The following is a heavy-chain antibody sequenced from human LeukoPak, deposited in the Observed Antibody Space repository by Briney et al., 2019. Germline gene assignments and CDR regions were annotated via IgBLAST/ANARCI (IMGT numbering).Heavy chain of an antibody. CDR1: GGSISSSSYY. CDR3: ARVAPSSDSSGYYWRYYYYYMDV. J-gene: IGHJ6*03. D-gene: IGHD3-22*01. V-gene: IGHV4-39*07. CDR2: IYYSGST. Sequence: SETLSLTCTVSGGSISSSSYYWGWIRQPPGKGLEWIGSIYYSGSTHYNPSLKSRVTISVDTSKNQFSLKLSSVTAADTAVYYCARVAPSSDSSGYYWRYYYYYMDVWGKGTTVTVSS.